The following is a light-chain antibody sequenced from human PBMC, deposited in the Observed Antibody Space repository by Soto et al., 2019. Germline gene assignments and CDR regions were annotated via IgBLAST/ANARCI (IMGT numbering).Light chain of an antibody. CDR3: SSYTRSRTYV. Sequence: QSVLTQPASVSGSPGQSITISCTGTSSDVGGYNYVSWYQQHPGKAPKLLIYEVSNRPSGVSYRFSGSKSGSTASLTISGLQAEDEADYYCSSYTRSRTYVFGTGTKVTVL. V-gene: IGLV2-14*01. J-gene: IGLJ1*01. CDR2: EVS. CDR1: SSDVGGYNY.